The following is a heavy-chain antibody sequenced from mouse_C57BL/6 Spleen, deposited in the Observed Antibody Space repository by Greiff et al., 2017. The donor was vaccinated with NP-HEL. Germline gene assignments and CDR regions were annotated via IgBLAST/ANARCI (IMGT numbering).Heavy chain of an antibody. J-gene: IGHJ4*01. Sequence: QVQLQQSGAELAKPGASVKLSCKASGYTFTSYWMHWVNQRPGQGLEWIGYINPSSGYTKYNQKFKDKATLTADKSSSTAYMQLSSLTYEDSAVYYCAPDSSGYVGAMDYWGQGTSVTVSS. D-gene: IGHD3-2*02. CDR1: GYTFTSYW. CDR3: APDSSGYVGAMDY. V-gene: IGHV1-7*01. CDR2: INPSSGYT.